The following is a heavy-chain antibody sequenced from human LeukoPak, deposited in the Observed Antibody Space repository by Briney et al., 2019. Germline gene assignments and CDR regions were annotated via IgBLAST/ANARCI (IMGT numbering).Heavy chain of an antibody. CDR2: IHPADSET. Sequence: PGESLKISCKDFGDNFMDYWIGWVRQMPGKGLEWVGIIHPADSETQYSPSFQGQVTISADVSINTIYLQWSSLKASDTAIYYCARRHYYGSGSYVDYWGQGTLVTVSS. CDR1: GDNFMDYW. J-gene: IGHJ4*02. CDR3: ARRHYYGSGSYVDY. V-gene: IGHV5-51*01. D-gene: IGHD3-10*01.